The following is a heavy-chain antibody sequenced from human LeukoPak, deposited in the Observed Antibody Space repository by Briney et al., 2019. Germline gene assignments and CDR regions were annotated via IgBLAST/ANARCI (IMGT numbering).Heavy chain of an antibody. V-gene: IGHV4-59*02. Sequence: SETLSLTCTVSGGSVSNYYWSWIRQSPGKGLEWIGYISHSGSVNYNPSLKTRVTMSVDTSKNQFSLKLSSVTAADTAVYYCARVKGREGSTVIIDYWGQGTLVTVSS. J-gene: IGHJ4*02. CDR1: GGSVSNYY. D-gene: IGHD3-10*01. CDR3: ARVKGREGSTVIIDY. CDR2: ISHSGSV.